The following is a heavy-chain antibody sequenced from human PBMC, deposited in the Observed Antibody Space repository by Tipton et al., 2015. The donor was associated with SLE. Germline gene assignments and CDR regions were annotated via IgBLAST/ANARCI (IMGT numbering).Heavy chain of an antibody. CDR1: GGSIYSSTYF. J-gene: IGHJ5*02. Sequence: TLSLTCTVSGGSIYSSTYFWGWIRQHPGKGLEWIGSIYHSGYTYYNPSLKSRVTISVDTSKNQFSLKLRSVTAADTAVYYCARAPFYDFSSGYFGGWLDPRGRGTPVTVSS. CDR3: ARAPFYDFSSGYFGGWLDP. V-gene: IGHV4-39*07. D-gene: IGHD3-3*01. CDR2: IYHSGYT.